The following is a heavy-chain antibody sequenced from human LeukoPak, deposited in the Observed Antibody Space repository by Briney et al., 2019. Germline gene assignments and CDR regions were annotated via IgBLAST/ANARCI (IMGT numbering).Heavy chain of an antibody. CDR1: GFTFSSYA. CDR3: ASSPAYGPGDY. J-gene: IGHJ4*02. CDR2: ISSNGGST. D-gene: IGHD4-17*01. Sequence: GGSLRLSCAASGFTFSSYAMHWVRQAPGKGLEYVSAISSNGGSTYYANSVKGRFTISRDNSKNTLYLQMNSLRAEDTAVYYCASSPAYGPGDYWGQGTLVTVSS. V-gene: IGHV3-64*01.